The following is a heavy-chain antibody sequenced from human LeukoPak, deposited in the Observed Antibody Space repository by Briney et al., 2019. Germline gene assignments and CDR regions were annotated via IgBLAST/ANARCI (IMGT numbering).Heavy chain of an antibody. D-gene: IGHD3-16*02. CDR1: GYTFTSYG. CDR2: ISAYNGNT. V-gene: IGHV1-18*01. Sequence: ASVKVSCKASGYTFTSYGISWVRQAPGQGLEWMGWISAYNGNTNYAQKLQGRVTMTTDTSTSTAYMELRSLRSDDTAVYYCARAGPIFKYYDYVWGSYREYYFDYWGQGTLVTVSS. CDR3: ARAGPIFKYYDYVWGSYREYYFDY. J-gene: IGHJ4*02.